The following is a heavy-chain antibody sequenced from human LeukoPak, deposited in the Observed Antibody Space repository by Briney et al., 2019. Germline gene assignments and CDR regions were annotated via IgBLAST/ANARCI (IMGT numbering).Heavy chain of an antibody. CDR2: ISSDGNRQ. J-gene: IGHJ6*02. D-gene: IGHD2-21*01. CDR3: ARGNCGRQDSSNGVDV. Sequence: PGRSLRLSCSASGFTFRGNSMHWIRQPPGKGLEWVAFISSDGNRQFNADSVKGRFTISRDNSKNTLYLQMNNLRYEDTAVYYCARGNCGRQDSSNGVDVWGHGTMVTVSS. CDR1: GFTFRGNS. V-gene: IGHV3-30-3*01.